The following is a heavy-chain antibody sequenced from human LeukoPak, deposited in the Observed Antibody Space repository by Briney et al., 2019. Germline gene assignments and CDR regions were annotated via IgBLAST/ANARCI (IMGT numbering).Heavy chain of an antibody. Sequence: WVRQHPGKGLEWIGYIYYSGSTYYNPSLKSRVTISVDTSKNQFSLKLSSVTAADTAVYYCARTSRLTMVRGVGRPFDYWGQGTLVTVSS. V-gene: IGHV4-31*02. CDR2: IYYSGST. CDR3: ARTSRLTMVRGVGRPFDY. D-gene: IGHD3-10*01. J-gene: IGHJ4*02.